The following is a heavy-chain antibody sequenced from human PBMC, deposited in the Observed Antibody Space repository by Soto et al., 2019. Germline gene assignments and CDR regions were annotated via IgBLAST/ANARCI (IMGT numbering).Heavy chain of an antibody. J-gene: IGHJ4*02. D-gene: IGHD1-26*01. CDR1: GFTFSNYG. V-gene: IGHV3-30*18. CDR2: ISYDGSSK. Sequence: QVQLVESGGGVVQPGRSLRLSCAASGFTFSNYGMYWVRQAPGKGLEWVAFISYDGSSKFYADPMKGRHTISRDNSKNPLYLQMNSLRAEDRAVYYCVKGIGNYWDLDYWGQGALVTVSS. CDR3: VKGIGNYWDLDY.